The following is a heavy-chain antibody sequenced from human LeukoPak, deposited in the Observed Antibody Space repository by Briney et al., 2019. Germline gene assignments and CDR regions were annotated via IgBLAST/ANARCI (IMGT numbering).Heavy chain of an antibody. J-gene: IGHJ4*02. V-gene: IGHV1-18*01. CDR1: GYTFTGYG. D-gene: IGHD2-2*01. CDR3: ARGYCSSTSCYAADY. CDR2: ISAYNDNT. Sequence: ASVKVSCKASGYTFTGYGISWVRQAPGQGLEWMGWISAYNDNTNYAQKLQGRVTMTTDTSTSTAYMELRSLRSDDTAVYYCARGYCSSTSCYAADYWGQGTLVTVSS.